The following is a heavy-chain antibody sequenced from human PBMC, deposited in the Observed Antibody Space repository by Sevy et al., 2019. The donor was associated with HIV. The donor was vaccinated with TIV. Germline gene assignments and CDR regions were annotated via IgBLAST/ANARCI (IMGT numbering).Heavy chain of an antibody. J-gene: IGHJ6*02. V-gene: IGHV6-1*01. D-gene: IGHD3-10*01. CDR3: ARSFHALLWFRDVYGMDV. CDR2: TYYKSKWYN. Sequence: SQTLSLTCAISGDSVSSNSAAWNWIRQSPSRGLEWLGRTYYKSKWYNDYAVSVKSRITINPDTSKNQFSLQLNSVTPEDTAVYYCARSFHALLWFRDVYGMDVWGQGTTVTVSS. CDR1: GDSVSSNSAA.